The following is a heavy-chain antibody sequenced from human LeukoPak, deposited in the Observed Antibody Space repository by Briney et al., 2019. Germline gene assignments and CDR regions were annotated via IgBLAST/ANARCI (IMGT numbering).Heavy chain of an antibody. Sequence: GGSLRLSCAASGFSFSSYWMSWVRQAPGKGLEWVANIKRDGSEKYYVDSVKGRFTVSRDNAKNSLYLQMNSLRAEDTAVYYCARAPLNWVEAYFDYWGQGTLVTVSS. D-gene: IGHD7-27*01. CDR3: ARAPLNWVEAYFDY. CDR1: GFSFSSYW. V-gene: IGHV3-7*01. CDR2: IKRDGSEK. J-gene: IGHJ4*02.